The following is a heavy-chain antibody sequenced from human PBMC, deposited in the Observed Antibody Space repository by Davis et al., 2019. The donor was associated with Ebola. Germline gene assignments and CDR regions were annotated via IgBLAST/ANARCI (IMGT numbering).Heavy chain of an antibody. J-gene: IGHJ5*02. CDR2: INHSGST. CDR1: GGSFSGYY. CDR3: ARRGRNYYGSGSYYFWFDP. D-gene: IGHD3-10*01. V-gene: IGHV4-34*01. Sequence: SQTLSLTCAVYGGSFSGYYWSWIRQPPGKGLEWIGEINHSGSTNYNPSLKSRVTISVDTSKNQFSLKLSSVTAADTAVYYCARRGRNYYGSGSYYFWFDPWGQGTLVTVSS.